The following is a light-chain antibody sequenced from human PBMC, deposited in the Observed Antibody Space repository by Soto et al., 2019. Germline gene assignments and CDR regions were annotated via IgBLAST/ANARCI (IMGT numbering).Light chain of an antibody. J-gene: IGKJ2*01. CDR2: AAS. V-gene: IGKV3-20*01. CDR1: QSVSSNY. CDR3: QQYGGSPLYT. Sequence: EIVLTQSPGTLSLSPGERATLPCRASQSVSSNYLAWYQQKPGQAPRLLIYAASSRATGIPDRFSGSGSGTDFTLTISRLEPEDFAVYYCQQYGGSPLYTFGQGTSLEI.